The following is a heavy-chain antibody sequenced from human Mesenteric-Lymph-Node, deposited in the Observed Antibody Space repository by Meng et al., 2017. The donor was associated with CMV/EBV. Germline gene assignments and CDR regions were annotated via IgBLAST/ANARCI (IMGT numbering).Heavy chain of an antibody. V-gene: IGHV3-30*02. CDR1: GFIFSDYG. CDR2: IRHDESNK. J-gene: IGHJ4*02. CDR3: ARGLTGVPAAIPY. Sequence: GESLKISCAASGFIFSDYGIHWVRQAPGKGLEWVAFIRHDESNKYYADSVKGRFTISRDNAKNTLYLQMNSLRAEDTAVYYCARGLTGVPAAIPYWGQGTLVTVSS. D-gene: IGHD2-2*01.